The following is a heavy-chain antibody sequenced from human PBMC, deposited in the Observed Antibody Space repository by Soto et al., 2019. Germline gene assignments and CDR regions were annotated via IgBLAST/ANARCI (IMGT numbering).Heavy chain of an antibody. CDR3: AQSSSWSYFDY. V-gene: IGHV3-23*01. CDR2: ISGSGGRT. Sequence: GGSLRLSYAASGFTFSSYGMGWVRQAPGKGLEWVSHISGSGGRTYYADSGKGRFTISRDNSKNRLYLQMNSLRAEDTAVYYCAQSSSWSYFDYWGQGTLVTVSS. D-gene: IGHD6-13*01. CDR1: GFTFSSYG. J-gene: IGHJ4*02.